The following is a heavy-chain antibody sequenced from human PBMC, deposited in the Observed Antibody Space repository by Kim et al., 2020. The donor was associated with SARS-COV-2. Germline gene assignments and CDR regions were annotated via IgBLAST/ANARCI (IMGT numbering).Heavy chain of an antibody. CDR3: ARAREKSFDY. V-gene: IGHV3-30*03. Sequence: GGSLRLSCAASGFSFSSRGMHWVRQAPGKGLEWVAVISYDETYKNYADSVKGRFTISRDNSKNTVDLQMNSLRVEDTAVYYCARAREKSFDYWGQGTLGTV. CDR1: GFSFSSRG. J-gene: IGHJ4*02. D-gene: IGHD5-12*01. CDR2: ISYDETYK.